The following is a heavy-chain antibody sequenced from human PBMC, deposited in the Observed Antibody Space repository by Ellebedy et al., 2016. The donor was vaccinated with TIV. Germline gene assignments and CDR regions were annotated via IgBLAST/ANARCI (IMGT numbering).Heavy chain of an antibody. Sequence: PGGSLRLSCAASGFPFDSYVMNWVRQAPGKGLEWVAVIWYDGSNKYYGDSVKGRFTISRDNSKNTLSLQMNSLRAEDTAVYYCARRIAARPDYYYAMDVWGQGTTVTVAS. D-gene: IGHD6-6*01. CDR2: IWYDGSNK. CDR1: GFPFDSYV. J-gene: IGHJ6*02. V-gene: IGHV3-33*08. CDR3: ARRIAARPDYYYAMDV.